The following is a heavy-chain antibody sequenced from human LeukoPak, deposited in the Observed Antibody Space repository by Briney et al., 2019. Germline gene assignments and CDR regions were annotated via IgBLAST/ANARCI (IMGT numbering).Heavy chain of an antibody. D-gene: IGHD3-22*01. CDR1: GFTFSSYS. J-gene: IGHJ4*02. CDR3: ARTSGFYDSSGYIFDY. V-gene: IGHV3-21*01. CDR2: ISSSSSYI. Sequence: PGGSLRLSCAASGFTFSSYSMYWVRQAPGKGLEWVSSISSSSSYIYYADSVKGRFTISRDNAKNTLYLQMNSLRAEDTAVYYCARTSGFYDSSGYIFDYWGQGTLATVSS.